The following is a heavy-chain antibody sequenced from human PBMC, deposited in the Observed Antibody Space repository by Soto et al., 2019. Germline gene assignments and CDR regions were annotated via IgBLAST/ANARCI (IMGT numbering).Heavy chain of an antibody. D-gene: IGHD6-19*01. CDR1: GLIFSDYH. J-gene: IGHJ6*02. CDR2: IRRKANSYTT. Sequence: EVQLVESGGGLVQPGGSLRLSCAASGLIFSDYHMDWVRQAPGKGLEWVGRIRRKANSYTTEYAASVKGRFTIPRDESNTSLYLQMNSLTSEDTAEYYCAMLGGWSGGSNDIDVWGPGTRVTVSS. V-gene: IGHV3-72*01. CDR3: AMLGGWSGGSNDIDV.